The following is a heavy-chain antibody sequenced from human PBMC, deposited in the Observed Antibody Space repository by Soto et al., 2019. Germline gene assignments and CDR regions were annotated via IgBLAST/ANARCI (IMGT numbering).Heavy chain of an antibody. V-gene: IGHV3-23*01. CDR1: GFTFSSYA. Sequence: GGSLRLSCAASGFTFSSYAMSWVRQAPGKGLEWVSAISGSGGSTYYADSVKGQVTISADKSISTAYLQWSSLKASDTAMYYWARHFMDTESYYYGMDVGGQGTRVTVSS. CDR2: ISGSGGST. J-gene: IGHJ6*02. CDR3: ARHFMDTESYYYGMDV. D-gene: IGHD3-3*02.